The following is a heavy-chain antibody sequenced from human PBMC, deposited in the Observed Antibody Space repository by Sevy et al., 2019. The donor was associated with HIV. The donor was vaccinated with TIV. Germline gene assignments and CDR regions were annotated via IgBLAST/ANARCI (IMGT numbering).Heavy chain of an antibody. Sequence: SETLSLTCTVSGGSITSLYWNWIRQPPGKGLEWIANIYYNGHINYNPSLKGRVPLSLDTAKNQLSLRLSSVTAADTAMYYCAGENAWGRGYSWGQGTLVTVSS. J-gene: IGHJ4*02. V-gene: IGHV4-59*08. CDR2: IYYNGHI. D-gene: IGHD1-26*01. CDR1: GGSITSLY. CDR3: AGENAWGRGYS.